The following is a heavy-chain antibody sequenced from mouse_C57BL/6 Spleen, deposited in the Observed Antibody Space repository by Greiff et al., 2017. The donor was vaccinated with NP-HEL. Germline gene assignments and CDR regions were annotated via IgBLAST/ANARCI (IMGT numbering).Heavy chain of an antibody. Sequence: QVQLQQSGAELVKPGASVKLSCKASGYTFTEYTIHWVKQRSGQGLEWIGWFYPGSGSIKYNEKFKDKATLTADKSSSTVYMELSRLTSEDSAVYFCARHEDRRCGNYGYYFDYWGQGTTLTVSS. J-gene: IGHJ2*01. D-gene: IGHD2-1*01. V-gene: IGHV1-62-2*01. CDR3: ARHEDRRCGNYGYYFDY. CDR2: FYPGSGSI. CDR1: GYTFTEYT.